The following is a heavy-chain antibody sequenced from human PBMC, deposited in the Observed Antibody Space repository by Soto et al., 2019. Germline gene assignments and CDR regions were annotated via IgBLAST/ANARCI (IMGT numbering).Heavy chain of an antibody. D-gene: IGHD2-15*01. J-gene: IGHJ5*02. CDR3: ARVGMDIVVVVAAISGFDP. V-gene: IGHV1-18*01. Sequence: ASVKVSCKASGYTFTSYGISWVRQAPGQGLEWMGWISAYNGSTNYAQKLQGRVTMTTDTSTSTAYMELRSLRSDDTAVYYCARVGMDIVVVVAAISGFDPWGQGTLVTVSS. CDR2: ISAYNGST. CDR1: GYTFTSYG.